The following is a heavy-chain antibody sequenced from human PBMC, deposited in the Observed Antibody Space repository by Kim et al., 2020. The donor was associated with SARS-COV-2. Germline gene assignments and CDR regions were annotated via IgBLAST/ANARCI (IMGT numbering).Heavy chain of an antibody. CDR2: IFYSGST. V-gene: IGHV4-59*01. Sequence: SETLSLTCTVSSDSFSAYYWSWIRQIPGKGLEWIGYIFYSGSTNYNPSLKSRATISWDTSRNQFSLELTSVTQADTAVYYCARSEGRASWHQFDYWG. CDR1: SDSFSAYY. J-gene: IGHJ5*01. CDR3: ARSEGRASWHQFDY.